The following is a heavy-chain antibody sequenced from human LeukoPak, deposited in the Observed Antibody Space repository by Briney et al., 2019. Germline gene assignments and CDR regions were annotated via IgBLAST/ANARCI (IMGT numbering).Heavy chain of an antibody. Sequence: PGGSLRLSCAASGFTFSNYGMHWVRQPPGKGLEWVSAIGGSGSTTYYADSVKGRFTISRDNSKNTLYLQMNSLRAEDTAVYYCAKDTASSWWYFDLWGRGTLVTVSS. CDR1: GFTFSNYG. CDR3: AKDTASSWWYFDL. D-gene: IGHD5-18*01. CDR2: IGGSGSTT. J-gene: IGHJ2*01. V-gene: IGHV3-23*01.